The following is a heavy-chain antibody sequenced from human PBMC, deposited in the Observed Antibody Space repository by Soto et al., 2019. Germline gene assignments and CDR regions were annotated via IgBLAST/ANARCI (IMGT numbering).Heavy chain of an antibody. CDR3: AKDQGSSWYEIDY. CDR2: IIGATST. J-gene: IGHJ4*02. V-gene: IGHV3-23*01. Sequence: GGSLRLSCSASGFTFGSSAMYWVRLAPGKGLEWVSSIIGATSTFYADSVKGRFTVSRDNSKNTLYLQMNSLRAEDTAVYYCAKDQGSSWYEIDYWGQGTLVTVSS. D-gene: IGHD6-13*01. CDR1: GFTFGSSA.